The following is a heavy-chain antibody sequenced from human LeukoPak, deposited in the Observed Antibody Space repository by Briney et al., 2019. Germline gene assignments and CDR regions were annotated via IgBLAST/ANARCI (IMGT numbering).Heavy chain of an antibody. CDR2: INPNSGGT. V-gene: IGHV1-2*02. CDR1: GYTFTAYY. CDR3: ARDRGYTYGNYFDY. Sequence: ASVKVSCKASGYTFTAYYMHWVRQAPGQGLEWMGWINPNSGGTNYAQKFQGGVTMTRDTSITTAYMELSRLRSDDTAVYYCARDRGYTYGNYFDYWGQGTLVTVSS. J-gene: IGHJ4*02. D-gene: IGHD5-18*01.